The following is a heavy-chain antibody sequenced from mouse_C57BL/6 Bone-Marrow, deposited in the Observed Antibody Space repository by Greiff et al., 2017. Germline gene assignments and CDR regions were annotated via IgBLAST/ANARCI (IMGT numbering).Heavy chain of an antibody. D-gene: IGHD1-1*01. J-gene: IGHJ3*01. V-gene: IGHV1-54*01. CDR3: ARAHYGSFAY. CDR2: INPGSGGT. Sequence: VKLMESGAELVRPGTSVKVSCKASGYAFTNYLIEWVKQRPGQGLEGIGVINPGSGGTNYNEKFKGKATLTADKSSSTAYMQLSSLTSEDSAVYFCARAHYGSFAYWGQGTLVTVSA. CDR1: GYAFTNYL.